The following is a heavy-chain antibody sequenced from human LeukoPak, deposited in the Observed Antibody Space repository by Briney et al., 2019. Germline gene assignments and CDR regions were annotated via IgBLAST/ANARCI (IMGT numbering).Heavy chain of an antibody. CDR3: AKNVLRFLEWLFDY. CDR2: ISSSSSYI. CDR1: GCTFSSYG. J-gene: IGHJ4*02. D-gene: IGHD3-3*01. Sequence: GGSLRLSCAASGCTFSSYGMNWVRKAPGKGLEWVSSISSSSSYIYYADSVKGRFTISRDNAKNSLYLQMNSLRAEDTAVYYCAKNVLRFLEWLFDYWGQGTLVTVSS. V-gene: IGHV3-21*01.